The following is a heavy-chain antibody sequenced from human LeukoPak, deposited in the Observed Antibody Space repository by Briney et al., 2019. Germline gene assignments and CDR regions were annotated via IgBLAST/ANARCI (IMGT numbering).Heavy chain of an antibody. CDR3: ARTSPKNGAFDI. J-gene: IGHJ3*02. D-gene: IGHD2-8*01. CDR1: GGSISSHY. Sequence: PSETLSLTCTVSGGSISSHYWSWIRQPPGKGLEWIGYIYYSGSTNYNPSLKSRVTISVDTSKNQFSLKLSSVTAADTAVYYCARTSPKNGAFDIWGQGTVVTVSS. V-gene: IGHV4-59*11. CDR2: IYYSGST.